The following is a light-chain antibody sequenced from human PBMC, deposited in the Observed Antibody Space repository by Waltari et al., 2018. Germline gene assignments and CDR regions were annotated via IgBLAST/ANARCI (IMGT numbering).Light chain of an antibody. CDR3: SALTTRTTYV. V-gene: IGLV2-14*03. CDR1: STDLSGYNY. Sequence: QSALTQPASVSGSPGQAITISCTGGSTDLSGYNYVSWYQLLPGEAPKLIIYAVTNRPSGVSDRFSGSKSGNTASLTISGLQPEDEGDYYCSALTTRTTYVFGTGTKVTVL. J-gene: IGLJ1*01. CDR2: AVT.